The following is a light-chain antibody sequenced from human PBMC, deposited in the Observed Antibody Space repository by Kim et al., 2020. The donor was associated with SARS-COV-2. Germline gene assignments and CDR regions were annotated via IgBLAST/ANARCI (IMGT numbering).Light chain of an antibody. CDR3: SAWDSSLIAWV. CDR2: RNN. V-gene: IGLV10-54*01. CDR1: SNNVGNQG. Sequence: QAGLTQPPSVSKGLRQTATLTCTGNSNNVGNQGAAWLQQHQGHPPKLLSYRNNNRPSGISERLSASRSVNTASLTITGLQPEDEADYYCSAWDSSLIAWVCGGGTQLTVL. J-gene: IGLJ3*02.